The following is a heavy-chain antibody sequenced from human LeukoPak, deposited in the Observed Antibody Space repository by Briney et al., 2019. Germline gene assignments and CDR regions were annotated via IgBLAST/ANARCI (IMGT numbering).Heavy chain of an antibody. J-gene: IGHJ4*02. CDR1: GFTFSNYG. D-gene: IGHD3-3*01. CDR2: ISGSGSSS. Sequence: GGSLRLSCAASGFTFSNYGVSWVRQAPGKGLEWVSAISGSGSSSYYADSVKGRFTISRDNSKNTLYLQINSLRAEDTAICYCAKDQRTISTFDYWGQGTLVTVSS. CDR3: AKDQRTISTFDY. V-gene: IGHV3-23*01.